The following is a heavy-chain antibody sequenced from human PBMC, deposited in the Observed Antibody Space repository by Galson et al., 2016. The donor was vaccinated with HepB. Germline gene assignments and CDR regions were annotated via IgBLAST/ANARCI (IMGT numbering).Heavy chain of an antibody. CDR2: IWYDRNNK. J-gene: IGHJ3*02. CDR3: ARDPGIAASNRVGENAFDI. Sequence: SLRLSCAASGFTFNNFGMHWGRQAPGTGLEWVAIIWYDRNNKYYADSVKGRFTISRDNAKNSHYLQMNSLRAEDTAVYYCARDPGIAASNRVGENAFDIWGQGTMVTVSS. CDR1: GFTFNNFG. D-gene: IGHD6-13*01. V-gene: IGHV3-33*08.